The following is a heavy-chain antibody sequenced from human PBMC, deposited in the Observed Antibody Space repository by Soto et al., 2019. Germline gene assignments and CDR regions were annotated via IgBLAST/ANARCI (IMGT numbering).Heavy chain of an antibody. D-gene: IGHD6-13*01. J-gene: IGHJ4*02. CDR3: ARALAAAGGRDFDY. Sequence: GASVKVSCKASGGTFSSYAISWVRQAPGQGLEWMGGIIPIFGTANYAQKFQGRVTITADESTSTAYMELSSLRSEDTAVYYCARALAAAGGRDFDYWGQGTLVTVSS. CDR1: GGTFSSYA. CDR2: IIPIFGTA. V-gene: IGHV1-69*13.